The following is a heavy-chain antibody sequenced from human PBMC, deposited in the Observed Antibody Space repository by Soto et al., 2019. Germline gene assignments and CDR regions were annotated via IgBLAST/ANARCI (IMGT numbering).Heavy chain of an antibody. CDR3: SRAPYSNAWYRFDL. J-gene: IGHJ4*02. CDR1: GFTVSGYW. CDR2: IKHDGSVQ. V-gene: IGHV3-7*03. D-gene: IGHD4-4*01. Sequence: QLVESGGGLVQPGGSLRLSCEASGFTVSGYWMSWVRQAQGTGLEGVADIKHDGSVQYYVDSVKGRFTISRDNAKKLLYLQMNGLRDEDTALYYCSRAPYSNAWYRFDLWGQGTQVTVSS.